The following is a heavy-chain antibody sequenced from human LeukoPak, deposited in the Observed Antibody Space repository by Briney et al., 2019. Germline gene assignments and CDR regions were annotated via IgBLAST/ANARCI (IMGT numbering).Heavy chain of an antibody. D-gene: IGHD2-15*01. CDR3: ARGPRARYCSGGSCSDIFDY. V-gene: IGHV4-34*01. J-gene: IGHJ4*02. Sequence: SETLSHTCAVYGGSFSGYYWSWIRQTPGKGLEWIGEINHSGSTNYNPSLKSRVTISVDTSKNQFSLKLSSVTAADTAVYYCARGPRARYCSGGSCSDIFDYWGQGTLVTVSS. CDR1: GGSFSGYY. CDR2: INHSGST.